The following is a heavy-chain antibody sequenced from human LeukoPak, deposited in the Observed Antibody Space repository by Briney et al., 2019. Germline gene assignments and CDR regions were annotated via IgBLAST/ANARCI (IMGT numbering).Heavy chain of an antibody. V-gene: IGHV4-4*07. CDR1: GGSFSSYF. J-gene: IGHJ6*03. CDR2: IYPSGNT. CDR3: AREDSGSYYNYYYFYMDV. D-gene: IGHD3-10*01. Sequence: PSETLSLTCSGSGGSFSSYFWIWVRQPAGQGQEWSGRIYPSGNTNYNPSLKSRVTLSVDTTKTQFSLRLSSVTAADTAVYYGAREDSGSYYNYYYFYMDVWGKGTTVTISS.